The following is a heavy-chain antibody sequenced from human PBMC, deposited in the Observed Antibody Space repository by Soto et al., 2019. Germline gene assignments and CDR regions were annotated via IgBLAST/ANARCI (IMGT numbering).Heavy chain of an antibody. J-gene: IGHJ4*02. D-gene: IGHD3-16*02. CDR3: ASSNRSGYRAFAY. CDR1: GDTFNFYS. CDR2: VNPIVSTS. Sequence: QVQLVQSGAEVKRPGSSVKVSCKASGDTFNFYSINWVRQAPGLGLEWMGRVNPIVSTSNYAQKFQGRVTMTADQSTSTAYMELSSLRSEDTAIYYCASSNRSGYRAFAYWGPGALVTVSS. V-gene: IGHV1-69*08.